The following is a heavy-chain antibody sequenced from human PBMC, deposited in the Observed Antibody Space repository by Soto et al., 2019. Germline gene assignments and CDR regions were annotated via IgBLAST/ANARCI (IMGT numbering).Heavy chain of an antibody. CDR2: VFHTGTT. CDR1: GDSVSSPYY. Sequence: QVQLQESGPGLVKPSGTLSLTCAVSGDSVSSPYYWCWVRQPPGKGLEWIGEVFHTGTTSYNPSLRSRVTISMDKSINHFSLDLSSVTAAATAVYYCARSAGWYAIHAWGPGTLV. V-gene: IGHV4-4*02. CDR3: ARSAGWYAIHA. J-gene: IGHJ5*02. D-gene: IGHD6-19*01.